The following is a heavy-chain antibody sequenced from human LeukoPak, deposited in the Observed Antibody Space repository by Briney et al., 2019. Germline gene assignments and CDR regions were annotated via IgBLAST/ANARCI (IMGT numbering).Heavy chain of an antibody. CDR1: GYTFTGYY. V-gene: IGHV1-2*02. Sequence: GASVKVSCKASGYTFTGYYMHWVRQAPGQGLEWMGWINPNSGGTNYAQKFQGRVTMTRDTSISTAYMELSRLRSDDTAVYYCARSPLLDPYDSSGYSYYFDYWGQGTLVTVSS. CDR2: INPNSGGT. D-gene: IGHD3-22*01. CDR3: ARSPLLDPYDSSGYSYYFDY. J-gene: IGHJ4*02.